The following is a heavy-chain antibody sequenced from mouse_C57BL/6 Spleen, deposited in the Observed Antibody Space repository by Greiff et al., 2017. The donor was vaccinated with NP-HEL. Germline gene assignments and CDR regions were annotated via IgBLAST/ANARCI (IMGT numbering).Heavy chain of an antibody. CDR1: GFTFSSYA. CDR3: ARDRYSNYGESGFAD. CDR2: ISDGGSYT. J-gene: IGHJ3*01. Sequence: EVKLMESGGGLVKPGGSLKLSCAASGFTFSSYAMSWVRQTPEKRLEWVATISDGGSYTYYPDNVKGRFTISRDNAKNNLYLQMSHLKSEDTAMYYCARDRYSNYGESGFADWGQGTLVTVAA. V-gene: IGHV5-4*01. D-gene: IGHD2-5*01.